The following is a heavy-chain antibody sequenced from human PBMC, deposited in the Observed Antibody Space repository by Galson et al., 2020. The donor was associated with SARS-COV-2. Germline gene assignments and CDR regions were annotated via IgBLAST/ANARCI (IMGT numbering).Heavy chain of an antibody. D-gene: IGHD3-22*01. J-gene: IGHJ4*02. Sequence: GESLKISCTASGFTFSSYAMHWVRQAPGKGLEWVAVISYDGSNKYYADSVKGRFTISRDNSTNTLCLQMNSLRAEDTAVYYCATGRGYYVSSGYYTLDYWGQGTLVTVSS. CDR3: ATGRGYYVSSGYYTLDY. CDR2: ISYDGSNK. CDR1: GFTFSSYA. V-gene: IGHV3-30*04.